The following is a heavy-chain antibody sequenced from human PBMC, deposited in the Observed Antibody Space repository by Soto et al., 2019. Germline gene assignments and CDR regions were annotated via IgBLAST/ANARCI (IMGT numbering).Heavy chain of an antibody. J-gene: IGHJ4*02. D-gene: IGHD3-16*02. CDR3: ARLEYYDYVWGSYRSPYYFDY. CDR1: GGSVSSGSYY. CDR2: IHYSGSA. Sequence: PSETLSLTCTVSGGSVSSGSYYWSWIRQPPGKGLEWIGYIHYSGSANYSPSLKSRVTISIDTSKNQFSLNLSSVTAADTAVYYCARLEYYDYVWGSYRSPYYFDYWGQGTLVTVS. V-gene: IGHV4-61*01.